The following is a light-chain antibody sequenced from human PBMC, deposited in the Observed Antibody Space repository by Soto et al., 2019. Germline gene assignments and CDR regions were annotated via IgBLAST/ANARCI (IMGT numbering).Light chain of an antibody. J-gene: IGLJ1*01. CDR2: RND. Sequence: QSALPQPPSASGTPGQRVTISCSTTNSRSGSNYVYWYQQLPGAAPQLLIYRNDQRPSGVPDRFSASKSGTSASLAISGLRSEDEADYFCANWDDSLRVYVFGSGTKLTVL. CDR1: NSRSGSNY. CDR3: ANWDDSLRVYV. V-gene: IGLV1-47*01.